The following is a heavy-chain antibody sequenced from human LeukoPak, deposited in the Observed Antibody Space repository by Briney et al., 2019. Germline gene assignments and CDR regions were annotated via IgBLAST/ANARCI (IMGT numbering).Heavy chain of an antibody. J-gene: IGHJ5*02. CDR1: GFTFSSYA. CDR2: ISGSGGST. V-gene: IGHV3-23*01. CDR3: AKDSYFDGIRTENWFDP. D-gene: IGHD3-22*01. Sequence: GGYLRLPCAASGFTFSSYAMSWVRQAPGKGLEWVSAISGSGGSTYYADSVKGRFTISRDNSKNTLYLQMNSLRAEDTAVYYCAKDSYFDGIRTENWFDPWGQGTLVTVSS.